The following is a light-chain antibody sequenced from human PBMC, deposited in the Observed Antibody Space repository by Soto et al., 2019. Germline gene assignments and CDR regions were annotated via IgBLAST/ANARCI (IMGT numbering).Light chain of an antibody. CDR3: MQTIQVPSIA. J-gene: IGKJ5*01. CDR1: QSLLHSNGKTY. CDR2: EVS. V-gene: IGKV2D-29*01. Sequence: EIVMTQSPLSLSATPGQPASISCKSSQSLLHSNGKTYLYWYVQKSGQPPKLLIYEVSHRFSGVSERFSGSGAGTDFTLKISRVEAEDVGVYYCMQTIQVPSIAFGQGTRLEIK.